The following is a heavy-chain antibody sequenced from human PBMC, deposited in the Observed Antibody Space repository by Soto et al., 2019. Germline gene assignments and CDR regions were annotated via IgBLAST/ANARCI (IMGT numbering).Heavy chain of an antibody. D-gene: IGHD3-9*01. CDR3: ARDLSTILVIMSTGTDY. CDR1: GFAFSSYA. V-gene: IGHV3-30*04. CDR2: VSYDGSKR. Sequence: QVQLVESGGGVGQPGTSLRLSCAASGFAFSSYAMHWVRQAPGKGLEWVAVVSYDGSKRYYGDSVKGRFTISRDNSKNTPALQMNSMRADDTAVYYCARDLSTILVIMSTGTDYWGQGTLVTVSS. J-gene: IGHJ4*02.